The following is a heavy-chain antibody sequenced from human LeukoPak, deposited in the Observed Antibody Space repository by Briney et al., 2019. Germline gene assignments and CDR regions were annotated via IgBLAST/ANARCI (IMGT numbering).Heavy chain of an antibody. V-gene: IGHV3-7*01. CDR1: GFTFSSYW. D-gene: IGHD3-22*01. CDR2: IRQDGSEK. J-gene: IGHJ4*02. CDR3: ARAPYYYDSSGYYYTYYFDY. Sequence: PGGSLRLSCAASGFTFSSYWMSWVRQAPGKGLEWVANIRQDGSEKYYVDSVKGRFTISRDNAKNSLYLQMNSLRAEDTAVYYCARAPYYYDSSGYYYTYYFDYWGRGTLVTVSS.